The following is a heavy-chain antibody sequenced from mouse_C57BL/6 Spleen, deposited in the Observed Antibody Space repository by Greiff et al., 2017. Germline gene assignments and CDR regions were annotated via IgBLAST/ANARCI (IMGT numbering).Heavy chain of an antibody. CDR1: GFNIKDYY. D-gene: IGHD1-1*01. Sequence: VQLKESGAELVKPGASVKLSCTASGFNIKDYYMHWVKQRTEQGLEWIGRIDPEDGETKYAPKFQGKATITADTSSNTAYLQLSSLTSEDTAVYYCARGLTTVVATGDYWGQGTTLTVSS. V-gene: IGHV14-2*01. J-gene: IGHJ2*01. CDR2: IDPEDGET. CDR3: ARGLTTVVATGDY.